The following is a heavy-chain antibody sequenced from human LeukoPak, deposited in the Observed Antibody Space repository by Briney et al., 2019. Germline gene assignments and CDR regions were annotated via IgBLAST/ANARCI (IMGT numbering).Heavy chain of an antibody. Sequence: GASVKVSCKASGGTFSSHAISWVRQATGQGLEWMGWMNPNSGNTGYAQKFQGRVTMTRNTSISTAYMELSSLRSEDTAVYYCARAREAAAGFYYYYYGMDVWGQGTTVTVSS. V-gene: IGHV1-8*02. J-gene: IGHJ6*02. CDR3: ARAREAAAGFYYYYYGMDV. CDR2: MNPNSGNT. D-gene: IGHD6-13*01. CDR1: GGTFSSHA.